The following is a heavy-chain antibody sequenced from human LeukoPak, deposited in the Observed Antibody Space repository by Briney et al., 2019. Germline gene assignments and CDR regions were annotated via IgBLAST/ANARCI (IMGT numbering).Heavy chain of an antibody. CDR3: ARDKCSGYYDFWSGYCDWFDP. D-gene: IGHD3-3*01. Sequence: ASVKVSCKASGYTFTSYAMNWVRQAPGQGLEWMGWINTNTGNPTYAQGFTGRFVFSLDTSVSTAYLQISSLKAEDTAVYYCARDKCSGYYDFWSGYCDWFDPWGQGTLVTVSS. CDR2: INTNTGNP. V-gene: IGHV7-4-1*02. J-gene: IGHJ5*02. CDR1: GYTFTSYA.